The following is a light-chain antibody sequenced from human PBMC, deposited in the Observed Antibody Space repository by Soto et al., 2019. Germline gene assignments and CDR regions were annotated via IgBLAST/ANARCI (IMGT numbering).Light chain of an antibody. CDR1: SSDVGGYNY. V-gene: IGLV2-14*01. CDR3: SSYTSSSTRV. J-gene: IGLJ1*01. CDR2: DVS. Sequence: QSALTQPASVSGSPGQSITISCTGTSSDVGGYNYVSWYQQHPGKAPKLMIYDVSNRPSGVSNRFSGSKSGNTASLTISGHQAEDEADSYCSSYTSSSTRVFGTGTKVTVL.